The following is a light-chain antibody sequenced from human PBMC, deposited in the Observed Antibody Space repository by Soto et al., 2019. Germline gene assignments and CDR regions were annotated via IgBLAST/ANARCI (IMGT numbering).Light chain of an antibody. V-gene: IGKV3-20*01. CDR1: QSVSSSY. Sequence: EIVLRQPPGTLSLSPGERATLSCRASQSVSSSYLAWYQQKPGQAPRLLIYGASSRATGIPDRFSGSGSGTDFTLTISRLEPEDFAVYYCQQYGSSPPTFGQGTRLEI. J-gene: IGKJ5*01. CDR3: QQYGSSPPT. CDR2: GAS.